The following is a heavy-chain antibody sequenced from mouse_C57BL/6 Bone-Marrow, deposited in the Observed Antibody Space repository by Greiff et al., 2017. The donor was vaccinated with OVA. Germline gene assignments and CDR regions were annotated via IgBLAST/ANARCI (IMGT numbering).Heavy chain of an antibody. Sequence: VKLQQPGAELVKPGASVKMSCKASGYTFTSYWITWVKQRPGQGLEWIGDIYPGSGSTNYNEKFKSKATLTVDTSSSTAYMQLSSLTSEDSAVYYCARLGYRYYYAMDYWGQGTSVTVSS. D-gene: IGHD2-2*01. CDR3: ARLGYRYYYAMDY. CDR1: GYTFTSYW. CDR2: IYPGSGST. J-gene: IGHJ4*01. V-gene: IGHV1-55*01.